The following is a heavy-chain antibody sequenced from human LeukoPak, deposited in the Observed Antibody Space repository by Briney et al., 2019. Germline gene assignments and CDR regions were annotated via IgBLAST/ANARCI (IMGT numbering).Heavy chain of an antibody. CDR3: ARAMTTDLNAGFSARFDP. CDR2: MNPNSGNT. CDR1: GYTFTSYD. V-gene: IGHV1-8*03. D-gene: IGHD1-1*01. Sequence: ASVKVSCKASGYTFTSYDINWVRQATGQGLEWMGWMNPNSGNTGYAQKFQGRVAITRNTSISTAYMELSSLRSEDTAVYYCARAMTTDLNAGFSARFDPWGQGTLVTVSS. J-gene: IGHJ5*02.